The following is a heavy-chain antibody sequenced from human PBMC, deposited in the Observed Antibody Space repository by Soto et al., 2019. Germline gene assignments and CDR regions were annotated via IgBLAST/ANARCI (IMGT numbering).Heavy chain of an antibody. Sequence: PSETLSLTCTVSGSSVSSGSYYWSWIRQPPGKGLEWIGYIYYSGSTNYNPSLKSRVTISVDTSKNQFSLKLSPVTAADTAVYYCASGSLIYYYYGMDVWGQGTTVTVSS. J-gene: IGHJ6*02. CDR3: ASGSLIYYYYGMDV. CDR2: IYYSGST. CDR1: GSSVSSGSYY. D-gene: IGHD1-26*01. V-gene: IGHV4-61*01.